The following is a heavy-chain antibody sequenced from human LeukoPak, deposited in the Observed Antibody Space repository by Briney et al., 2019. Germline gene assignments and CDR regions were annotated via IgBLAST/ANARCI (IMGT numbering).Heavy chain of an antibody. V-gene: IGHV3-33*01. J-gene: IGHJ4*02. D-gene: IGHD3-10*01. CDR3: APYGGLDY. CDR1: GLTFSAYD. CDR2: IWYDGSKK. Sequence: PGRSLRLSCAASGLTFSAYDMHWVRQAPGKGLEWVAVIWYDGSKKFYTDSVRGRFSISRDNSKNTLYLQMNSLRAEDTAVYYCAPYGGLDYWGQGTLVTVSS.